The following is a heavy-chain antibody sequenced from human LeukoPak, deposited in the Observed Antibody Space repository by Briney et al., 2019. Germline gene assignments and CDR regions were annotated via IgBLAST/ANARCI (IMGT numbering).Heavy chain of an antibody. J-gene: IGHJ4*02. D-gene: IGHD6-19*01. CDR1: GYTFTGYY. CDR3: ASELVGSGWLG. CDR2: INPNSGGT. Sequence: ASVKVSCKASGYTFTGYYMHWVRQAPGQGLEWMGWINPNSGGTSYAQKFQGRVTMTRDMSTSTVYMELSSLRSEDTAVYYCASELVGSGWLGWGQGTLVTVSS. V-gene: IGHV1-2*02.